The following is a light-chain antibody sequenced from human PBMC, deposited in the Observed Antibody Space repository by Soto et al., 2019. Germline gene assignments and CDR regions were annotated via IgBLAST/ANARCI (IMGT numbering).Light chain of an antibody. CDR1: RDISDS. J-gene: IGKJ3*01. CDR3: QQLNAFPHVT. CDR2: AAS. Sequence: IQLTQSPSSLSASIGDRVTITCRASRDISDSLAWYQQEPGKAPKLLIFAASSLHIGVPSRFSGSGSGTIFTLTISSLQPEDFATYYCQQLNAFPHVTFGPGTKVEIK. V-gene: IGKV1-9*01.